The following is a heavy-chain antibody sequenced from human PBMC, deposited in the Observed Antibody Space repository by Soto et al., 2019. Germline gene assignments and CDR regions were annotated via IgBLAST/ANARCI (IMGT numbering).Heavy chain of an antibody. Sequence: GGSLRLSCAASGFSFSSHWMHWGRQAPGKGLEWVAVISYDGSNKYYADSVKGRFSISRDTSKNTLYLHINSLRAEDTAVYYFARDSPQNCFSTRCYPLFDYWGQGTLVTVSS. CDR2: ISYDGSNK. V-gene: IGHV3-30-3*01. CDR1: GFSFSSHW. D-gene: IGHD2-2*01. CDR3: ARDSPQNCFSTRCYPLFDY. J-gene: IGHJ4*02.